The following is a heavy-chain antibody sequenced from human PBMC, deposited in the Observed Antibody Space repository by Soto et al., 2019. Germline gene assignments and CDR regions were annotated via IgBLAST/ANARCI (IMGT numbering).Heavy chain of an antibody. J-gene: IGHJ6*02. Sequence: PSETLSLTCAVYGGSFSGYYWSWIRQPPGKGLEWIGEINHSGSTNYNPSLKSRVTISVDTSKNQFSLKLSSVTAADTAVYYCARAGSRITIFGVAPRSYGMDVWGQGTTVTVSS. CDR3: ARAGSRITIFGVAPRSYGMDV. V-gene: IGHV4-34*01. CDR1: GGSFSGYY. D-gene: IGHD3-3*01. CDR2: INHSGST.